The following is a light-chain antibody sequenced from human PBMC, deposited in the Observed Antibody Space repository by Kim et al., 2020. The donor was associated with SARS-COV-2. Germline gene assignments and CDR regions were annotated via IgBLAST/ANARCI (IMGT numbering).Light chain of an antibody. V-gene: IGKV3-15*01. CDR1: QSVSSK. CDR3: QQYKNWRT. J-gene: IGKJ1*01. Sequence: ETVMTQSPAILFVSPGERATLSCRASQSVSSKVAWYQQKPGQAPRLLIYGASTRATGIPARFTGSGSGTEFTLTISSQQSEDFGVYYCQQYKNWRTFGQGTKVDIK. CDR2: GAS.